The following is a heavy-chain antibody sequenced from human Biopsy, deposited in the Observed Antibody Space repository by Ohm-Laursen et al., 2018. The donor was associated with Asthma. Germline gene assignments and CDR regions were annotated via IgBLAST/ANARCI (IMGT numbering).Heavy chain of an antibody. CDR2: ISVYNGNT. CDR3: AKALDSPHYKGIDA. Sequence: ASVKVSCKTSGYTFNSAGITWVRQAPGQGLEWMGWISVYNGNTKVAQKLQDRVTMITDTSTSTAYMELRSLRSDDTAVYFCAKALDSPHYKGIDAGGKGTTVTVS. V-gene: IGHV1-18*01. J-gene: IGHJ6*03. CDR1: GYTFNSAG. D-gene: IGHD1-14*01.